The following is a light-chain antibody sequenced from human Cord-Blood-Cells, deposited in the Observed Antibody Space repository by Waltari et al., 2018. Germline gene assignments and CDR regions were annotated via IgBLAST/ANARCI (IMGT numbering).Light chain of an antibody. Sequence: QSALTQPASVSGSPGQSITISCTGTSSDVGGYNYVSWYQQHPGKAPKLMIYDVSNRPSGVSKRFSGCKSGNTASLTISGLQAEDEADYYCSSYTSSSTLVVFGGGTKLTVL. CDR2: DVS. CDR1: SSDVGGYNY. V-gene: IGLV2-14*01. CDR3: SSYTSSSTLVV. J-gene: IGLJ2*01.